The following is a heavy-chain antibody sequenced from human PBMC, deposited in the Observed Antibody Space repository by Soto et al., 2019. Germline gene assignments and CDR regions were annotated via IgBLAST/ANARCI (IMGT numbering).Heavy chain of an antibody. CDR2: IIPIFGTA. Sequence: QVQLVQSGAEVKKPGSSVKVSCKASGGTFSSYAISWVRQAPGQGLEWMGGIIPIFGTANYAQKLQGRVTITADESTSTAYMELSSLRSEDTAVYYCARESGGSRYCSSTSCYTVGWFDPWGQGTLVTVSS. D-gene: IGHD2-2*02. V-gene: IGHV1-69*01. CDR1: GGTFSSYA. J-gene: IGHJ5*02. CDR3: ARESGGSRYCSSTSCYTVGWFDP.